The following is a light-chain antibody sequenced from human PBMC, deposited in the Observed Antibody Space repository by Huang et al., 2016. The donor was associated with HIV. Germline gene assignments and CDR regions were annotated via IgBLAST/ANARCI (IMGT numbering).Light chain of an antibody. CDR1: QDINNN. V-gene: IGKV1-9*01. Sequence: IQLTQSPSSLSASVGDRVTLTCRASQDINNNLAWYQPKPGRAPKLLLYGASTLQGGVPSKYSGYGSGTVFILTINNLQPEDVATYYCQQLNTFLFGPGTTVDV. CDR2: GAS. J-gene: IGKJ3*01. CDR3: QQLNTFL.